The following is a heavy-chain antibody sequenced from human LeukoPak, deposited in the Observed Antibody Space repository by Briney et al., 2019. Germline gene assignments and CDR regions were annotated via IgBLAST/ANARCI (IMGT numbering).Heavy chain of an antibody. CDR1: GDSISSHY. D-gene: IGHD3-22*01. CDR2: IHTTGDT. CDR3: ARTSGYFYWESHFDY. Sequence: SETLSLTCTVSGDSISSHYWSWIRQPAGKGLEWIGRIHTTGDTNYNPSLKSRVTLSVDTSKNQFSLTLNSVTAADTAVYYCARTSGYFYWESHFDYWGQGTLVTVSS. J-gene: IGHJ4*02. V-gene: IGHV4-4*07.